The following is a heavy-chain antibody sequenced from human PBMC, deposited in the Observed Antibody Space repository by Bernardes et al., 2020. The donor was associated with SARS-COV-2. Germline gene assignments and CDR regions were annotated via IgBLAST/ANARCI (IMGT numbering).Heavy chain of an antibody. CDR2: ISAHSGNT. J-gene: IGHJ5*02. Sequence: ASVKVSCKASGYTFTSYGISWVRQAPGQGLEWMGWISAHSGNTNYAQKLQDRVTMTTDTSTTTGYMELRSLRSDDTAVYYWATVVEYIYGGGWIDPWGQGTLVIVSS. CDR1: GYTFTSYG. V-gene: IGHV1-18*01. D-gene: IGHD5-18*01. CDR3: ATVVEYIYGGGWIDP.